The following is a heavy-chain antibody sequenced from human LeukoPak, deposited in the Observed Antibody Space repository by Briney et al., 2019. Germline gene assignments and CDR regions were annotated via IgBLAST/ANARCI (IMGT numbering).Heavy chain of an antibody. CDR2: ISSSGSTI. V-gene: IGHV3-11*04. CDR1: GFTFSDYY. D-gene: IGHD3-3*01. Sequence: PGGSLRLSCAASGFTFSDYYMTWFRQAPGKGLEWVSYISSSGSTIYYADSVKGRFTISRDNAKNSLYLQMNSLRAEDTAVYYCARVPDYDFWSGYPYYFDYWGQGTLVTVSS. CDR3: ARVPDYDFWSGYPYYFDY. J-gene: IGHJ4*02.